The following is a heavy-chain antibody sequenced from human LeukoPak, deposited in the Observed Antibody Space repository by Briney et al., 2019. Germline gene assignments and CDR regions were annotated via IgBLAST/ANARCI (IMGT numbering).Heavy chain of an antibody. CDR3: ARRGVYYDFWSGYYTADYFDY. V-gene: IGHV3-9*01. J-gene: IGHJ4*02. CDR2: INGNSVTI. CDR1: GFNFDDNA. D-gene: IGHD3-3*01. Sequence: GGSLRLSCAASGFNFDDNAMHWVRQAPGKGLEWVSGINGNSVTIGYADSVKGRFTISRDNAKNSLYLQMNSLRAEDTAVYYCARRGVYYDFWSGYYTADYFDYWGQGTLVTVSS.